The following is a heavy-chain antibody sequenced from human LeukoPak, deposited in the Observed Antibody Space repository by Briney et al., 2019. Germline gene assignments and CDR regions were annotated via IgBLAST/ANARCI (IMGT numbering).Heavy chain of an antibody. D-gene: IGHD2-15*01. CDR3: AKNLYCGGGSCYPSALGMDV. CDR2: ISGSGNRA. CDR1: GFTFSSYA. J-gene: IGHJ6*02. V-gene: IGHV3-23*01. Sequence: GGSLRLSCAASGFTFSSYAMSWVRQAPGKGLEWVSSISGSGNRAYYADSVKGRFTISRDNSKNTLFLQMNSLRAEDTAVYYCAKNLYCGGGSCYPSALGMDVWGQGTTVTVSS.